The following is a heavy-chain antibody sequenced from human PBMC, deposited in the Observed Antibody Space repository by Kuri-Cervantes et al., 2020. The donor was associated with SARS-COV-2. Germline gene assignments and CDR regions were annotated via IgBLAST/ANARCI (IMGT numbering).Heavy chain of an antibody. V-gene: IGHV4-61*02. D-gene: IGHD5-18*01. Sequence: LRLSCTVSGASISNGSYYWSWIRQPAGKGLEWIGRFYTTERINYNPSLKSRVTISVDTSKNQFSLRLTSVTAADTAVYYCARDVVHTYGWRAFDYWGQGSRGTVSS. CDR3: ARDVVHTYGWRAFDY. J-gene: IGHJ4*02. CDR2: FYTTERI. CDR1: GASISNGSYY.